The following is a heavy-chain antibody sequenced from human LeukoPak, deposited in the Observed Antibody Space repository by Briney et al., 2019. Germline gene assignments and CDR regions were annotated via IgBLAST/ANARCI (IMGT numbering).Heavy chain of an antibody. Sequence: GASVKLSCKTSGYSFTNYQMHWVRQAPGQGLEWMGWINPDSGVAHYAQNFQGRITMTRETSISTAYMELSSLRSEDTAVYYCARGPEYSYEYWGQGTLVTVSS. CDR1: GYSFTNYQ. J-gene: IGHJ4*02. V-gene: IGHV1-2*02. CDR3: ARGPEYSYEY. D-gene: IGHD5-18*01. CDR2: INPDSGVA.